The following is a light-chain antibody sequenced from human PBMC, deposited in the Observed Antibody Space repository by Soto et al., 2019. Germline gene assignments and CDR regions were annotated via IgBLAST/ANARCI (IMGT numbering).Light chain of an antibody. CDR1: QSLVHSDGIAY. J-gene: IGKJ5*01. CDR2: KVS. CDR3: MQGTHWQIT. Sequence: VVMTQSTLSLHVTLEPPASISCRSNQSLVHSDGIAYFSWFQQRPGRYPRRLIYKVSNRDSGVPARFSGSGSGTDFALKICRVEAEDVRVYCCMQGTHWQITFGEETRLEI. V-gene: IGKV2-30*02.